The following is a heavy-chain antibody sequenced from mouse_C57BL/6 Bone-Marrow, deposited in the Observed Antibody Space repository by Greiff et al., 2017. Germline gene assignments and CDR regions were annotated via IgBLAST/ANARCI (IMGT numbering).Heavy chain of an antibody. V-gene: IGHV1-55*01. CDR2: IYPGSGST. CDR1: GYTFTSYW. J-gene: IGHJ2*01. CDR3: AREGLTTVVARGYFDY. D-gene: IGHD1-1*01. Sequence: QVQLQQPGAELVKPGASVKMSCKASGYTFTSYWITWVKQRPGQGLEWIGDIYPGSGSTNYNEKFKSKATLTVDTSSSTAYMQLSSLTSEDAAVYYCAREGLTTVVARGYFDYWCQGTTLTVSS.